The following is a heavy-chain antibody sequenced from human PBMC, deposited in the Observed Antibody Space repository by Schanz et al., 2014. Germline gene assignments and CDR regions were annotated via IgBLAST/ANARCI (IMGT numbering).Heavy chain of an antibody. D-gene: IGHD1-26*01. CDR2: IGTSGGT. Sequence: EVQLLESGGGLVQPGGSLKLSCAASGLIFSNYVMSWVRQAPGKGLEWVSTIGTSGGTNYAESVKGRFTISGDSSKYTVYLQMNSLRADDTAVYYCARSRSGFYFDYWGQGTLVTVSS. CDR3: ARSRSGFYFDY. J-gene: IGHJ4*02. CDR1: GLIFSNYV. V-gene: IGHV3-23*01.